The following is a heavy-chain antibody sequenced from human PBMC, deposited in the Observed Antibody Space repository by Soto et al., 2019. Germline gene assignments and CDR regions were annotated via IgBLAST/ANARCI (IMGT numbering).Heavy chain of an antibody. J-gene: IGHJ4*02. Sequence: TSETLSLTCTVSGGSISSSSYYWGWIRQPPGKGLEWIGSIYYSGSTYYNPSLKSRVTISVDTSKNQFSLKLSSVTAADTAVYYCAREMWFDYWGQGTLVTVSS. CDR1: GGSISSSSYY. D-gene: IGHD2-21*01. V-gene: IGHV4-39*07. CDR2: IYYSGST. CDR3: AREMWFDY.